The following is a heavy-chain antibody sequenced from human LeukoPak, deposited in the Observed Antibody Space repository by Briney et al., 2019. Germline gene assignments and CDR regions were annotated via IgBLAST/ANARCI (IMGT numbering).Heavy chain of an antibody. J-gene: IGHJ4*02. D-gene: IGHD3-10*01. CDR3: ARGLVSYYYGSVDY. CDR2: ISSSSSYI. CDR1: GFTFSSYS. V-gene: IGHV3-21*01. Sequence: GGSLRLSCAASGFTFSSYSMNWVRQAPGKGLEWVSSISSSSSYIYYADSVKGRFTISRDNAKNSLYLQMNSLRAEDTAVYYCARGLVSYYYGSVDYWGQGTLVTVSS.